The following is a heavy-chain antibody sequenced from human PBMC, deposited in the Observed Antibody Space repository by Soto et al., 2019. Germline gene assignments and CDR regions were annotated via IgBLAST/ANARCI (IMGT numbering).Heavy chain of an antibody. Sequence: EVQLVESGGDFVQPGGSLRLSCEASGLVFSSFWMSWVRQAPGKGLEGVAYIKQDGSEKYYVDSVKGRFTISRDNPKSSLYLQMNNLRAEDTAVYYCARGHKGLEVWGQGTTVTVSS. CDR3: ARGHKGLEV. CDR1: GLVFSSFW. V-gene: IGHV3-7*01. CDR2: IKQDGSEK. J-gene: IGHJ6*02.